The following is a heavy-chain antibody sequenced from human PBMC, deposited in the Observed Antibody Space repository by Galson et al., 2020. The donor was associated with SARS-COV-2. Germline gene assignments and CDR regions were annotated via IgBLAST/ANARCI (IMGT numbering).Heavy chain of an antibody. D-gene: IGHD3-16*02. J-gene: IGHJ4*01. V-gene: IGHV4-39*01. Sequence: SETLSLTCTVSGDSISSSVYYWGWVRQPPGKGLEWIGAIYYSGNTYYNPSLKSRVTMSVDTSKNQFSLRLTSVTAADTALYYCATLAQFIVSPTTSWGRGTLVTVSS. CDR3: ATLAQFIVSPTTS. CDR2: IYYSGNT. CDR1: GDSISSSVYY.